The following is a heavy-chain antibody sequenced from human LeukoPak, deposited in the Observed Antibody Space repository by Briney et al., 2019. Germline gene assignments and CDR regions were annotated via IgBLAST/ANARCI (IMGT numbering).Heavy chain of an antibody. Sequence: SETLSLTCTVSGGSISSYYWSWIRQPPGKGLEWIGYIYYSGSTNYNPSLKSRVTISVDTSKNQFSLKLSSVTAADTAVYYCARVGYSSSWYEAYYYYMDVWGKGTTVTISS. CDR2: IYYSGST. CDR1: GGSISSYY. J-gene: IGHJ6*03. CDR3: ARVGYSSSWYEAYYYYMDV. D-gene: IGHD6-13*01. V-gene: IGHV4-59*01.